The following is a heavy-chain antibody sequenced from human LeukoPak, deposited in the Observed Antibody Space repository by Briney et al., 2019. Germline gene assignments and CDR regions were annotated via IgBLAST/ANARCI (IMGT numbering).Heavy chain of an antibody. CDR1: EFTLNSYE. CDR3: AKDDPSRGYSY. CDR2: ISASGTTI. J-gene: IGHJ4*02. V-gene: IGHV3-48*03. D-gene: IGHD5-18*01. Sequence: GGSLRLSCTAFEFTLNSYEMDWFRQAPGKGPEWVSYISASGTTIYYADSVKGRFTISRDNSKNTLYLQMNSLRAEDTAVYYCAKDDPSRGYSYWGQGTLVTVSS.